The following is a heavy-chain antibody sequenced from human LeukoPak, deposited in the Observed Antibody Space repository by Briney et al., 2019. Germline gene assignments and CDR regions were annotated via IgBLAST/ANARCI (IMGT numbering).Heavy chain of an antibody. J-gene: IGHJ5*02. V-gene: IGHV3-23*01. CDR3: AKSVQQLVLRWFDP. Sequence: PGGSLRLSCAASGFTFSSYAMSWVRQAPGKGLEWVSAISGSGGSTYYADSVKGRFTTSRDNSKNTLYLQMNSLRAEDTAVYYCAKSVQQLVLRWFDPWGQGTLVTVSS. D-gene: IGHD6-13*01. CDR1: GFTFSSYA. CDR2: ISGSGGST.